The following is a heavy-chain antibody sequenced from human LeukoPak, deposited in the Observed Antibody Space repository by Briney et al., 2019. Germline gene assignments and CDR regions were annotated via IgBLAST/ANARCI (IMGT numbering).Heavy chain of an antibody. CDR2: IVVGSGNT. Sequence: GTSVKVSFKASGFTFTSSAVQWVRQARGQRLEWIGWIVVGSGNTNYAQKFQERVTITRDMSTGTAYMELSSLRSEDTAVYYCAASPDYYDSSGYSYYFDYWGQGTLVTVSS. CDR1: GFTFTSSA. V-gene: IGHV1-58*01. CDR3: AASPDYYDSSGYSYYFDY. D-gene: IGHD3-22*01. J-gene: IGHJ4*02.